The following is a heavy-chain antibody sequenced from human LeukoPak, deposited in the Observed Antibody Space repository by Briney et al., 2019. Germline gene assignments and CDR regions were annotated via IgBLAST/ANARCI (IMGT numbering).Heavy chain of an antibody. J-gene: IGHJ6*02. V-gene: IGHV3-9*01. CDR1: GFTFDDYA. CDR3: AKESDGMDV. CDR2: ISWNSGSI. Sequence: GRSLRLSCAASGFTFDDYAMHWVRQAPGKGLEWVSGISWNSGSIGYADSVKGRFTISRDNAKNSLYLQMNSLRAEDTALYYCAKESDGMDVWGQGTTVTVSS.